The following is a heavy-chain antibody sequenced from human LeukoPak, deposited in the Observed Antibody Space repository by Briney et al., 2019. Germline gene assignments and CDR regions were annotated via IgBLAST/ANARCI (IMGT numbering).Heavy chain of an antibody. J-gene: IGHJ5*02. V-gene: IGHV4-34*12. CDR1: GGSFSGFY. Sequence: SETLSLTCAVYGGSFSGFYCTWIRQPPGKGLEWIGEIFHSGRTNSNPSLKSRVTISVDTSKNHFSLKLTSVTAADTAVYYCAGFIWGIGFDPWGQGTLVTVSS. D-gene: IGHD3-16*01. CDR2: IFHSGRT. CDR3: AGFIWGIGFDP.